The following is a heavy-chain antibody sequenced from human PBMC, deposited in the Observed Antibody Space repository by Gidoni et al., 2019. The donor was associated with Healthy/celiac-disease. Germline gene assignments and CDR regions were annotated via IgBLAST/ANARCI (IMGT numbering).Heavy chain of an antibody. D-gene: IGHD3-9*01. CDR2: LNSDVRST. J-gene: IGHJ3*02. CDR3: ARLLRYFDWFPDAFDI. CDR1: GFTFSSYW. Sequence: EVQLVESGGGLVQPGGSLRLSCAASGFTFSSYWIHWVRQAPGKGLVGVSRLNSDVRSTSYADSVKGRFTISRDNAKNTLYLQMNSLRAEDTAVYYCARLLRYFDWFPDAFDIWGQGTMVTVSS. V-gene: IGHV3-74*01.